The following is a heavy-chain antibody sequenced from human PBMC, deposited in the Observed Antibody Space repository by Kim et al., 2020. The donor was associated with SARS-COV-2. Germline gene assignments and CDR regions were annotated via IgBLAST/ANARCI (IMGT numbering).Heavy chain of an antibody. D-gene: IGHD1-26*01. J-gene: IGHJ3*02. CDR3: AREGWVSPRALDAFDI. V-gene: IGHV3-11*05. Sequence: SVKGRFTISRDNAKKSLYLQRNSLRAEDTAVYYCAREGWVSPRALDAFDIWGQGTMVTVSS.